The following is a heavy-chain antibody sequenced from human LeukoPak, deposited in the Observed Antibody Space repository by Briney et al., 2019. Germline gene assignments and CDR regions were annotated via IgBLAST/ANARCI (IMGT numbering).Heavy chain of an antibody. D-gene: IGHD2-15*01. J-gene: IGHJ5*02. Sequence: ASVKVSCKASGYTFTSYDINWVRQATGQGLEWMGWMNPNSGNTGYAQKFQGRVTVTRNTSISTAYMELSSLRSEDTAVYYCARGSCSGGSCYSNWFDPWGQGTLVTVSS. CDR2: MNPNSGNT. V-gene: IGHV1-8*01. CDR1: GYTFTSYD. CDR3: ARGSCSGGSCYSNWFDP.